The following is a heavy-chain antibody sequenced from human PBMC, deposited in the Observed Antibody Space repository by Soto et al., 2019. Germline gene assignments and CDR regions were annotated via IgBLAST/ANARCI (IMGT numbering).Heavy chain of an antibody. D-gene: IGHD3-10*01. V-gene: IGHV4-31*03. J-gene: IGHJ6*02. Sequence: QVQLQESGPGLVKPSQTLSLTCTVSGGSISSGGYYWSWSRQHPGKGLEWIGYIYYSGSTYYNPSLKSRVTTSVDTSKYQFSLKLSSVTAADTAVYYCARELRFGEDYYGMDVWGQGTTVTVSS. CDR2: IYYSGST. CDR3: ARELRFGEDYYGMDV. CDR1: GGSISSGGYY.